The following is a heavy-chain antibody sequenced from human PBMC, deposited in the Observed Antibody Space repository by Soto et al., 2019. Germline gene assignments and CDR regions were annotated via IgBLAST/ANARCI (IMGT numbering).Heavy chain of an antibody. Sequence: SETLSLTCTVSGGSISSSSYYWGWIRQPPGKGLEWIGSIYYSGSTYYNPSLKSRVTISVDTSKNQFSLKLSSVTAADTAVYYCATYSSTGKTTDFYFDYWGQGTLVTVSS. CDR3: ATYSSTGKTTDFYFDY. CDR2: IYYSGST. V-gene: IGHV4-39*07. CDR1: GGSISSSSYY. D-gene: IGHD5-18*01. J-gene: IGHJ4*02.